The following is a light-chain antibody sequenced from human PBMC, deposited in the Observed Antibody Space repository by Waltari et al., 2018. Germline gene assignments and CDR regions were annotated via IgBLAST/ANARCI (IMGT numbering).Light chain of an antibody. CDR2: DVA. CDR3: ASSTSTSTLL. J-gene: IGLJ1*01. CDR1: SSDLGAYDS. V-gene: IGLV2-14*03. Sequence: QSALTQPASVSGSPGQSITIPCTGTSSDLGAYDSVPWYQQHPAKAPKLLIYDVASRPSGVSHRFAASKSGNTASLTISGLQAEDEADYYCASSTSTSTLLFGTGTRVTVL.